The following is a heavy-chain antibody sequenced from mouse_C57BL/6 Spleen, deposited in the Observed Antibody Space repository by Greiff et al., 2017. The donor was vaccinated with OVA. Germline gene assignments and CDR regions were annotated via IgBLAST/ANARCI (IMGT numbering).Heavy chain of an antibody. D-gene: IGHD1-1*01. V-gene: IGHV1-59*01. CDR1: GYTFTSYW. CDR3: ARRGYYGRGAMDY. Sequence: QVQLQQSGAELVRPGTSVKLSCKASGYTFTSYWMHWVKQRPGRGLEWIGVIDPSDSYTNYNQKFKGKATLTVDTSSSTAYMQLSSLASEDSAVYYCARRGYYGRGAMDYWGQGTSVTVSS. J-gene: IGHJ4*01. CDR2: IDPSDSYT.